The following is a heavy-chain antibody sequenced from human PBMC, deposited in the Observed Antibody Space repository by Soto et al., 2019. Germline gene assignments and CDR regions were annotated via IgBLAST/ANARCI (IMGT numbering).Heavy chain of an antibody. CDR2: ISSSSSYI. Sequence: PGGSLRLSCAASGFTFSSYSMNWVRQAPGKGLEWVSSISSSSSYIYYADSVKGRFTISRGNAKNSLYLQMNSLRAEDTAVYYCARDIVVVPAALWGQGTLVTVSS. D-gene: IGHD2-2*01. J-gene: IGHJ4*02. V-gene: IGHV3-21*01. CDR3: ARDIVVVPAAL. CDR1: GFTFSSYS.